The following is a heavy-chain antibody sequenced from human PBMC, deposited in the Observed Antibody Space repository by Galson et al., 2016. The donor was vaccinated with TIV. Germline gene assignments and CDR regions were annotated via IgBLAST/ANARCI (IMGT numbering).Heavy chain of an antibody. Sequence: SVKVSCKASGGTFSSYPISWVRQAPGQGLEWMGGIIPIFGTTNYAQNFQGRVSITAAESTSTAYMALYSLRSEDKAVYYCARCYDILTAYFDYWGQGTLVIVSS. J-gene: IGHJ4*02. CDR3: ARCYDILTAYFDY. D-gene: IGHD3-9*01. V-gene: IGHV1-69*13. CDR2: IIPIFGTT. CDR1: GGTFSSYP.